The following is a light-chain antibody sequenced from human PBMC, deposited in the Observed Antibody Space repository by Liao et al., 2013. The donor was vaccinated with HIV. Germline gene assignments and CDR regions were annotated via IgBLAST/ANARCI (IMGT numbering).Light chain of an antibody. CDR2: YDK. CDR3: QVWDGDFAV. J-gene: IGLJ2*01. V-gene: IGLV3-21*04. Sequence: SYVLTQSPSVSVAPGKTARITCGGDNIGSKSVHWYHQKPGQAPLLVISYDKDRPSGIPQRFSGSNSGNTATLTITRVEAGDEADYYCQVWDGDFAVFGGGTKLTVL. CDR1: NIGSKS.